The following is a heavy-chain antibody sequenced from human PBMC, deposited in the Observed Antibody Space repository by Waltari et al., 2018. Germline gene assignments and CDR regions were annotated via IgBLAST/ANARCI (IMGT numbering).Heavy chain of an antibody. D-gene: IGHD6-13*01. J-gene: IGHJ4*02. CDR3: TKDRSGSWFY. Sequence: EVQLLESGGGLVPPGGSLRLSCAATGFTFRRHAISWVRQAPGKVLEWVSAISGSGGSTYYADSVKGRFTISRDNSKNTLYLQMNSLRAEDTAVYYCTKDRSGSWFYWGQGTLVTVSS. CDR1: GFTFRRHA. CDR2: ISGSGGST. V-gene: IGHV3-23*01.